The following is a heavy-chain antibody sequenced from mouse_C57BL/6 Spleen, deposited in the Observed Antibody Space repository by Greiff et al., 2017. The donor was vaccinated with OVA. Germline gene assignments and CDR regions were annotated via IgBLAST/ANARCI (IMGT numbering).Heavy chain of an antibody. D-gene: IGHD1-1*01. CDR2: IYPRDGST. CDR1: GYTFTSYD. CDR3: AREGGIYYYGSSYFDV. V-gene: IGHV1-85*01. J-gene: IGHJ1*03. Sequence: QVQLQQSGPELVKPGASVKLSCKASGYTFTSYDINWVKQRPGQGLEWIGWIYPRDGSTKYNEKFKGKATLTVDTSSSTAYMELHRLTSGDSAVYFCAREGGIYYYGSSYFDVWGTGTTVTVSS.